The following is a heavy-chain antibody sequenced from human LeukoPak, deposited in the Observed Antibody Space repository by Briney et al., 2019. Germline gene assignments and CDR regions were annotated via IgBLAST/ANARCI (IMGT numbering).Heavy chain of an antibody. CDR1: SDSISSYY. Sequence: SETLSLTCTVSSDSISSYYWSWIRQPPGKGLEWIGYIYYIGSTNYNPSLKSRVTISVDTSKNQFSLKLSSVTAADTAVYYRARVGAYNWFDPWGQGTLVTVSS. CDR2: IYYIGST. V-gene: IGHV4-59*01. CDR3: ARVGAYNWFDP. D-gene: IGHD3-10*01. J-gene: IGHJ5*02.